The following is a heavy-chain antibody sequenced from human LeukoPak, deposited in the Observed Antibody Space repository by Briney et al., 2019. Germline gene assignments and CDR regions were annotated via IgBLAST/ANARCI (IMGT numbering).Heavy chain of an antibody. CDR2: ISGSGGTT. V-gene: IGHV3-23*01. Sequence: PGGSLRLSCAASGFTFSSYAMGWVRQAPGKGLEWVSAISGSGGTTYYADSVKGRFTISRDNSKNTLYLQMNSLRAEDTAIYYCAKTPFGVGSVYHFDYWGQGTLVAVSS. CDR1: GFTFSSYA. J-gene: IGHJ4*02. D-gene: IGHD3-3*01. CDR3: AKTPFGVGSVYHFDY.